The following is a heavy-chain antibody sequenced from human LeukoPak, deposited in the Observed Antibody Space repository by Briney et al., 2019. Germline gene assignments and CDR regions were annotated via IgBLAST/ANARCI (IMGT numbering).Heavy chain of an antibody. V-gene: IGHV3-48*03. CDR2: ISSSGSTI. CDR1: GFTFSSYE. Sequence: GGSLRLSCAASGFTFSSYEMNWVRQAPGKGLEWVSYISSSGSTIYYADSVKGRFTISRDNAKSSLYLQMNSLRAEDTAVYYCARDGSGYDLNYFDYWGQGTLVTVSS. J-gene: IGHJ4*02. CDR3: ARDGSGYDLNYFDY. D-gene: IGHD5-12*01.